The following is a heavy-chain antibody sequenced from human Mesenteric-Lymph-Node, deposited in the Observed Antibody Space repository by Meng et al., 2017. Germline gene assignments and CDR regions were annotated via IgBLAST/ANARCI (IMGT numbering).Heavy chain of an antibody. D-gene: IGHD5-24*01. Sequence: PGRCVKGSCNGDRQPHNPFPIRWVATAPRQGLESMGSVIPVFVTVRYALKFQGRLTITAADSTSTVYMELSNLRSEDTAVYYCATGPGSLDMTTIISVIFAWGQGTLVTVSS. CDR1: RQPHNPFP. CDR2: VIPVFVTV. J-gene: IGHJ4*02. V-gene: IGHV1-69*15. CDR3: ATGPGSLDMTTIISVIFA.